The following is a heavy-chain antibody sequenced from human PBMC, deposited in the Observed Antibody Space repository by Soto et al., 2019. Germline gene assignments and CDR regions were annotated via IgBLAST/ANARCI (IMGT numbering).Heavy chain of an antibody. CDR2: IIPIFDVT. Sequence: SVKVSCKASGYTFTRSGISWVRQAPGQGLEWMGWIIPIFDVTSYAQRFQGRVTITADKSTTTAYMELSTLRSEDTAVYYCARVGPPADPWGQGTLVPVSS. CDR3: ARVGPPADP. CDR1: GYTFTRSG. V-gene: IGHV1-69*10. J-gene: IGHJ5*02.